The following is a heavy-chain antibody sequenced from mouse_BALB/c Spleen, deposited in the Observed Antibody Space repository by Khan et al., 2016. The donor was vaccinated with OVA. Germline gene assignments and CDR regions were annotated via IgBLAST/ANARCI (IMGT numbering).Heavy chain of an antibody. D-gene: IGHD1-1*01. CDR1: GFTFSDYG. Sequence: EVQLVESGGGLVQPGGSRTLSCAASGFTFSDYGLAWVRQAPVKGPEWVAFISSLSYSIYSADTVPGRFTISRENAKNTLYLEMSSPRSEDTAMYYCSRSWAMDYWGQGTSVTVSS. CDR2: ISSLSYSI. V-gene: IGHV5-15*02. J-gene: IGHJ4*01. CDR3: SRSWAMDY.